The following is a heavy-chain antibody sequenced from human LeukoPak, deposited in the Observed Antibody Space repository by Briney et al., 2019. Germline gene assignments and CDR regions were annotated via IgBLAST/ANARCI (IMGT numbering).Heavy chain of an antibody. Sequence: GGSLRLSCAASGFTFDDYAMHWVRHAPGKGLEWVSGISWNSGSIGYADSVKGRFTISRDNAKNSLYLQMNSLRAEYTALYYCARGQQLVFCPFDYWGQGTLVTVSS. CDR1: GFTFDDYA. CDR3: ARGQQLVFCPFDY. CDR2: ISWNSGSI. V-gene: IGHV3-9*01. D-gene: IGHD6-13*01. J-gene: IGHJ4*02.